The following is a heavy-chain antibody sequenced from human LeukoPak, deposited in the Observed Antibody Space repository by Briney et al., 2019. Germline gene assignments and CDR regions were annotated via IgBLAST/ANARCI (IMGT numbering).Heavy chain of an antibody. CDR2: ISAGGGST. J-gene: IGHJ4*02. D-gene: IGHD6-13*01. CDR1: GFTFSSYA. V-gene: IGHV3-23*01. Sequence: PGASLRLSCAASGFTFSSYAMSRVRQAPGKGLEWVSGISAGGGSTYYADSVKGRFTISRDDSKNTLYLQMNSLRVDDTAVYYCAKAYGYSNRGIDYWGQGTLVTVSS. CDR3: AKAYGYSNRGIDY.